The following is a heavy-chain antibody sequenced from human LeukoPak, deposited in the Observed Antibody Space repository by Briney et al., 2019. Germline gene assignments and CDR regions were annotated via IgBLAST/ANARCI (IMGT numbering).Heavy chain of an antibody. CDR1: GGSISSGSYY. V-gene: IGHV4-61*01. J-gene: IGHJ4*02. D-gene: IGHD6-13*01. CDR3: ASYSAADNFDY. CDR2: IYYSGST. Sequence: SETLSLTCTVSGGSISSGSYYWSWIRQPPGKGLEWIGYIYYSGSTNYNPSLKSRVTISVDTSKNQFSLKLSSVTAADTAVYYCASYSAADNFDYWGQGTLSPSPQ.